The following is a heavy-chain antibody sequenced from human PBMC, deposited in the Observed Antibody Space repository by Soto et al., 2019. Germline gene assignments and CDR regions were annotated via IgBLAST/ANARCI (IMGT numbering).Heavy chain of an antibody. Sequence: GGSLRLSCAASGFTFSSYGMHWVRQAPGKGLEWVAVISYDGSNKYYADSVKGRFTISRDNSKNTLYLQMNSLRAEDTAVYYCAKDFIVAGRGAFDYWGQGTLVTVSS. CDR3: AKDFIVAGRGAFDY. V-gene: IGHV3-30*18. CDR1: GFTFSSYG. J-gene: IGHJ4*02. D-gene: IGHD5-12*01. CDR2: ISYDGSNK.